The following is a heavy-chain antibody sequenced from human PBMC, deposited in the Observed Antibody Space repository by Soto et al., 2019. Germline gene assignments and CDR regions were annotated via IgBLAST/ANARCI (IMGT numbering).Heavy chain of an antibody. V-gene: IGHV1-18*01. J-gene: IGHJ5*02. Sequence: GAAVKVSCNTSGYTCSNYGITWVLQAPGQPLEWLGWISLYSDGTNYAQKFQGRVSMTTDTSTTTAYMELRSLRSDDTAVYYCARVVPGAEAWFGPWGQGTLVTVYS. D-gene: IGHD2-2*01. CDR1: GYTCSNYG. CDR3: ARVVPGAEAWFGP. CDR2: ISLYSDGT.